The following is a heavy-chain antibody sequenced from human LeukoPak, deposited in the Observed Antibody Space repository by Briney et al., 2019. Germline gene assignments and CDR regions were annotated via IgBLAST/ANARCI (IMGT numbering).Heavy chain of an antibody. D-gene: IGHD1-26*01. CDR1: GYTFTSYG. J-gene: IGHJ5*02. Sequence: ASVKVSCKASGYTFTSYGISWVRQAPGQGLEWMGWISAYNGNTNYAQKLQGRVTMTTDTSTSTAYMELRSLRSDDTAVYYCARDQGVGDTAANWFDPWGQGTLVTVSS. V-gene: IGHV1-18*01. CDR2: ISAYNGNT. CDR3: ARDQGVGDTAANWFDP.